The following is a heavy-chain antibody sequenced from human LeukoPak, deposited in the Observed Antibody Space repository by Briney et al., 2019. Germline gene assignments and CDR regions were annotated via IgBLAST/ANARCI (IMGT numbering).Heavy chain of an antibody. CDR2: INPNNGGT. CDR1: TYIFTSYY. V-gene: IGHV1-2*02. J-gene: IGHJ4*02. D-gene: IGHD3-10*01. Sequence: ASVKVSCKASTYIFTSYYIHWVRQAPGQGLEWMGWINPNNGGTKYAQKFQGRVTMTTDTSITTAYMELSRLRSDDTAMYYCVRDRGRKWFADYWGQGTLLTVSS. CDR3: VRDRGRKWFADY.